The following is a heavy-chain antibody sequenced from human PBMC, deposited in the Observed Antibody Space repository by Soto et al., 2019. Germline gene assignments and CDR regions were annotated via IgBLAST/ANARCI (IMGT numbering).Heavy chain of an antibody. V-gene: IGHV3-33*01. J-gene: IGHJ4*02. CDR2: IWYDGSNK. Sequence: QVQLVESGGGVVQPGRSLRLSCAASGFTFSSYGMHWVRQAPGKGLEWVAVIWYDGSNKYYADSVKGRFTISRDNSKNPLYLQMNSLRAEDTAVYYCATADYVVSTARKKEETNDYWGQGTLVTVSS. D-gene: IGHD4-17*01. CDR1: GFTFSSYG. CDR3: ATADYVVSTARKKEETNDY.